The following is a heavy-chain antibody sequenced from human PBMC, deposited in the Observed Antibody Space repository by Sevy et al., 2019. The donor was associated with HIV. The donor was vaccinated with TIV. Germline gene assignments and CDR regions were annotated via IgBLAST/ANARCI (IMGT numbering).Heavy chain of an antibody. J-gene: IGHJ4*02. V-gene: IGHV3-30-3*01. Sequence: GGSLRLSCAASGLTFSTYAMHWVRQAPGKGLEWLALISNDGNNKYYADSVMGRFTLSRDNSKNTLYLQMNSLRTEDTAVYYCARGYLGYDYWGQGTLVTVSS. CDR1: GLTFSTYA. D-gene: IGHD1-26*01. CDR3: ARGYLGYDY. CDR2: ISNDGNNK.